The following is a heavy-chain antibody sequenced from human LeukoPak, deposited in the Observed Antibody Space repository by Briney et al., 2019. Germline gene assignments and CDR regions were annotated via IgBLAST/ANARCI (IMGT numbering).Heavy chain of an antibody. CDR2: ISSSSSYI. J-gene: IGHJ4*02. D-gene: IGHD3-3*01. V-gene: IGHV3-21*01. CDR3: ARDPLSEGFWSGYWPFDC. CDR1: GFTFSSYS. Sequence: PGGSLRLSCAASGFTFSSYSMNWVRQAPGKGLEWVSSISSSSSYIYYADSVKGRFTISRDNAKNSLYLQMNSLRAEDTAVYYCARDPLSEGFWSGYWPFDCWGQGTLVTVSS.